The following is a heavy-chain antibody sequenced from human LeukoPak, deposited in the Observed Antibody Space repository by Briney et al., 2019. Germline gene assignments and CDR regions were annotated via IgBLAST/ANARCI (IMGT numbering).Heavy chain of an antibody. CDR2: INCNGGNK. CDR3: EGEYCTVNKCYQVSLGY. V-gene: IGHV3-64*01. CDR1: GFSFSTYT. D-gene: IGHD2-8*02. J-gene: IGHJ4*02. Sequence: GGSLRLSCTTSGFSFSTYTMHWVRQAPGKGLEYVSNINCNGGNKYYANSVKGRFTISRDNFKNSLYLEMGSLRAEDMAVYFCEGEYCTVNKCYQVSLGYWGQGTLVTVSS.